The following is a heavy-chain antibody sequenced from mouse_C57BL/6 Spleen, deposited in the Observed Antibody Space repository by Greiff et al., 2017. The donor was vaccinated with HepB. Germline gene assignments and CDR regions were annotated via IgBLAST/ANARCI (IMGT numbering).Heavy chain of an antibody. D-gene: IGHD2-1*01. CDR3: ARGGNYPLAY. V-gene: IGHV1-19*01. CDR1: GYTFTDYY. CDR2: INPYNGGT. Sequence: EVQLQQSGPVLVKPGASVKMSCKASGYTFTDYYMNWVKQSHGKSLEWIGVINPYNGGTSYNQKFKGKATLNVDKSSSTAYMELNSLTSEDSAVYYCARGGNYPLAYWGQGTLVTVSA. J-gene: IGHJ3*01.